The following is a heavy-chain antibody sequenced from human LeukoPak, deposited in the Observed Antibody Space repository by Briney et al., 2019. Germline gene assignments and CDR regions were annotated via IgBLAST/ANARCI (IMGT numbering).Heavy chain of an antibody. J-gene: IGHJ4*02. CDR2: MYHSGST. Sequence: GSLRLSCAASGFTFSSYAMSWVRQAPGKGLEWIGSMYHSGSTYYNPSLQSPVTISVDTSKNQFSLKVSSVIAADTAVYFCAMTTVVTNDPYFDYWGQGTLVTVSS. CDR3: AMTTVVTNDPYFDY. CDR1: GFTFSSYA. D-gene: IGHD4-23*01. V-gene: IGHV4-38-2*01.